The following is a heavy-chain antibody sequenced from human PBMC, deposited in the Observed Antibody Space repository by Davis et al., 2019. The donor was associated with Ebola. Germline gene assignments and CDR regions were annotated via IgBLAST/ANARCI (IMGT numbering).Heavy chain of an antibody. Sequence: GESLKISCKGSGYSFATYWIGWVRQMPGKGLEWMGIIYPGDSDTRYSSSFEGQVTISADRSISTAYLQWSSLEASDTAIYYCARHSSVATREGSDYWGQGTLVTVSS. V-gene: IGHV5-51*01. D-gene: IGHD6-6*01. CDR2: IYPGDSDT. CDR3: ARHSSVATREGSDY. CDR1: GYSFATYW. J-gene: IGHJ4*02.